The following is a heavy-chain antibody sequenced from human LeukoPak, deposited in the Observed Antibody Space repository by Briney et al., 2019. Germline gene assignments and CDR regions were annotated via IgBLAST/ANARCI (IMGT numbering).Heavy chain of an antibody. CDR2: IIPIFGTA. Sequence: SVKVSCKASGGTFSSYAISWVRQAPGQWLEWMGGIIPIFGTANYAQKFQGRVTITTDESTSTAYMELSSLRSEDTAVYYCALIAAPYYYYYTDVWGKGTTVTVSS. CDR1: GGTFSSYA. J-gene: IGHJ6*03. V-gene: IGHV1-69*05. CDR3: ALIAAPYYYYYTDV. D-gene: IGHD6-6*01.